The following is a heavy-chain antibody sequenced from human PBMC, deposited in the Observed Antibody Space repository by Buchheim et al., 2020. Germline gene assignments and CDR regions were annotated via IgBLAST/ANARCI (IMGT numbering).Heavy chain of an antibody. Sequence: EVQLVESGGGLVKPGGSLRLSCAASGFTFTAYSITWVRQAPGKGLEWVSSISSSSAYIYYAEFVKGRFTISRDNAKNTAYLQMNTLRAEDTAVYYCARADTTGHYYLDYWGQGTL. V-gene: IGHV3-21*06. D-gene: IGHD3-22*01. CDR2: ISSSSAYI. CDR1: GFTFTAYS. J-gene: IGHJ4*02. CDR3: ARADTTGHYYLDY.